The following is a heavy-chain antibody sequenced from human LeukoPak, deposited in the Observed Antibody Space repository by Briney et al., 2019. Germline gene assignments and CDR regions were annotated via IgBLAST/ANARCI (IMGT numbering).Heavy chain of an antibody. CDR3: ARAVAGPPKYFDY. J-gene: IGHJ4*02. CDR1: GYSISSSNW. D-gene: IGHD6-19*01. Sequence: SETLSLTCAVSGYSISSSNWWGWIRQPPGKGLEWIGYIYYSGSIYYNPSLESRVTMSVDTSKNQFSLKLSSVTAVDTAVYYCARAVAGPPKYFDYWGQGTLVTVSS. CDR2: IYYSGSI. V-gene: IGHV4-28*05.